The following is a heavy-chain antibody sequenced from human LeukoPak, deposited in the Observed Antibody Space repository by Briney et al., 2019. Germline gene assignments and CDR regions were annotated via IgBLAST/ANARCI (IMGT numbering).Heavy chain of an antibody. D-gene: IGHD2-15*01. J-gene: IGHJ4*02. Sequence: PGGSLRLSCAASGFTFSSYAMHWVRQAPGKGPEYVSAISTTGGRTYYVNSVRGRFTISRDNSKNTLYLQMGSLRAEDTAVYYCARDVGPYWGQGTLVTVSS. CDR1: GFTFSSYA. CDR3: ARDVGPY. CDR2: ISTTGGRT. V-gene: IGHV3-64*01.